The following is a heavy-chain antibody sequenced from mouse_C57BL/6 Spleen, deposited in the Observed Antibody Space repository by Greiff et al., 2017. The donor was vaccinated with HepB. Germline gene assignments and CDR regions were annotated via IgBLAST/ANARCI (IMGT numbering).Heavy chain of an antibody. V-gene: IGHV3-8*01. CDR2: ISYSGST. CDR3: ARGDDGYFYAMDY. Sequence: EVKLMESGPGLAKPSQTLSLTCSVTGYSITSDYWNWIRKFPGNKLEYMGYISYSGSTYYNPSLKSRISITRDTSKNQYYLQLNSVTTEDTAKYYCARGDDGYFYAMDYWGQGTSVTVSS. D-gene: IGHD2-3*01. J-gene: IGHJ4*01. CDR1: GYSITSDY.